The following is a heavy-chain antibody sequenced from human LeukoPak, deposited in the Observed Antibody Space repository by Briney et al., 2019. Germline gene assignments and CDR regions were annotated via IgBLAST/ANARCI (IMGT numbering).Heavy chain of an antibody. CDR2: INGDGNRL. J-gene: IGHJ4*01. D-gene: IGHD3-22*01. Sequence: GESLRLSCAASGFTFSNYWLHWVRQVPGKGLMWVSRINGDGNRLNYADSVKGRFSISRDNAKSTLYLQMSSLRAEDTAVYYCARGPGSSGGAYVGDYWGPGTLVTVSS. V-gene: IGHV3-74*01. CDR3: ARGPGSSGGAYVGDY. CDR1: GFTFSNYW.